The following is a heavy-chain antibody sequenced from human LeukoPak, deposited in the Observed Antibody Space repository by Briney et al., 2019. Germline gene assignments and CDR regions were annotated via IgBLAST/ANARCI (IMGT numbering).Heavy chain of an antibody. V-gene: IGHV4-34*01. J-gene: IGHJ5*02. CDR1: GGSFSVYY. D-gene: IGHD6-13*01. CDR2: INHSGST. Sequence: SETLSLTCAVYGGSFSVYYWSWIRQPPGKGLEWIGEINHSGSTNYNPSLKSRVTISVDTSKNQFSLKLSSVTAADTAVYYCARVGSPYSSSWYWFDPWGQGTLVTVSS. CDR3: ARVGSPYSSSWYWFDP.